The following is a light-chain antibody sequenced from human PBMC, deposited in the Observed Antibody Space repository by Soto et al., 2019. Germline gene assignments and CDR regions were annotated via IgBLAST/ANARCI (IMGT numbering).Light chain of an antibody. Sequence: QSALTQPPSVSGAPGQRVTISCSGGSSNIGADYEVHWYQQLPGTAPKLLIYGNTNRPSGVPDRFSGSKSGSSASLAISGLQAEDEADYFCQSYDSTLKGGVFGPGTKVTVL. CDR3: QSYDSTLKGGV. V-gene: IGLV1-40*01. J-gene: IGLJ1*01. CDR2: GNT. CDR1: SSNIGADYE.